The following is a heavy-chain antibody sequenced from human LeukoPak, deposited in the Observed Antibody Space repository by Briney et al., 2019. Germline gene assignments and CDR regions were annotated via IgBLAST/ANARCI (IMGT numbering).Heavy chain of an antibody. CDR3: AGSKGFGEFFDAFDI. CDR1: GFTFSRYV. Sequence: GGSLRLSCAASGFTFSRYVINWVRQAPGKGPEWVAVVSPEGSNKYYGDSVKGRFIISRDNSMNTLYLQMNSLRAEDTAVYYCAGSKGFGEFFDAFDIWGQGTLVTVSS. J-gene: IGHJ3*02. V-gene: IGHV3-30*03. CDR2: VSPEGSNK. D-gene: IGHD3-10*01.